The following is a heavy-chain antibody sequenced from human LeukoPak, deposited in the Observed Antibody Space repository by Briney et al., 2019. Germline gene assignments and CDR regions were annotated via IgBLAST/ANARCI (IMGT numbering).Heavy chain of an antibody. V-gene: IGHV4-4*02. CDR3: ARTTEGGYTYDYFYYYYMDV. D-gene: IGHD5-18*01. Sequence: SGTLSLTCAVSGGSISSSNWWSWVRQPPGKGLEWIGYIYYSGSTNYNPSLKSRVTISVDTSKNQFSLKLSSVTAADTAVYFCARTTEGGYTYDYFYYYYMDVWGKGTTVIISS. J-gene: IGHJ6*03. CDR2: IYYSGST. CDR1: GGSISSSNW.